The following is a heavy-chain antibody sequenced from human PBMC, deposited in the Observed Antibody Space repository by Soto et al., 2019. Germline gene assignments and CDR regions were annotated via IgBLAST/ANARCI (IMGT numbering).Heavy chain of an antibody. CDR2: IWYDGSTE. CDR1: GFTFSNYG. Sequence: GGSLRLSCAASGFTFSNYGMHWVRQAPGKGLEWVAIIWYDGSTEYYAGSVKGRFTVSRDNSKNTLYLQMNSLRAEDTAVYYCARDHKLSGSSSLLPDCWGQGTLVTVSS. CDR3: ARDHKLSGSSSLLPDC. D-gene: IGHD6-6*01. V-gene: IGHV3-33*01. J-gene: IGHJ4*02.